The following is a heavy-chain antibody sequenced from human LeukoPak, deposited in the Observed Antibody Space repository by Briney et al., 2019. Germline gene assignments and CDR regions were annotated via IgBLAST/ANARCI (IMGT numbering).Heavy chain of an antibody. CDR2: ISYDGSNK. Sequence: PGRSLRLSCAASGFTFSSYAMHWVRQAPGKGLEWVAVISYDGSNKYYADSVKGRFTISRDNSKNTLYLQMNSLRAEDTAVYYCASGEWFGELRLDYWGQGTLVTVSS. CDR1: GFTFSSYA. J-gene: IGHJ4*02. V-gene: IGHV3-30-3*01. CDR3: ASGEWFGELRLDY. D-gene: IGHD3-10*01.